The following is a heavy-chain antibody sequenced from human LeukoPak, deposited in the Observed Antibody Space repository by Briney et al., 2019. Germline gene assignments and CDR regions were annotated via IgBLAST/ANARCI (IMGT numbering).Heavy chain of an antibody. CDR2: LISSGDTT. Sequence: GGSLRLSCAASGFAFRNYAMSWVRQAPGKGLEWVSSLISSGDTTYYADSVKGRFTISRDNSKNTLYLQMNSLRAEDTAVYYCARGGRITMIVVEGWYFDYWGQGTLVTVSS. V-gene: IGHV3-23*01. CDR1: GFAFRNYA. CDR3: ARGGRITMIVVEGWYFDY. J-gene: IGHJ4*02. D-gene: IGHD3-22*01.